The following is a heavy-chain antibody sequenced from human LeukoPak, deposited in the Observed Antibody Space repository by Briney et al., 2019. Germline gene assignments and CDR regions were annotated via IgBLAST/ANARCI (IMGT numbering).Heavy chain of an antibody. CDR1: GGSISSSSYY. Sequence: SETLSLTCTVSGGSISSSSYYWNWIRQPPGKGLEWIGFIYYSGSTNYNPSLKSRVTMSVDTSKNQFSLKVNSVTAADTAVYYCAGNSWEAGMEVWGQGTTVTVSS. CDR2: IYYSGST. V-gene: IGHV4-61*01. D-gene: IGHD1-26*01. CDR3: AGNSWEAGMEV. J-gene: IGHJ6*02.